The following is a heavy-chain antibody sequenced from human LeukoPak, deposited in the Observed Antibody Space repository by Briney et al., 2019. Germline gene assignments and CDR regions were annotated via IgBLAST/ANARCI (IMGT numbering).Heavy chain of an antibody. CDR3: ASLVGFSLYY. CDR1: GFPFRYSW. J-gene: IGHJ4*02. CDR2: ISFRSYGGTT. Sequence: PGGSVRLSCRAWGFPFRYSWMTWVPQCTGRGLEWVGHISFRSYGGTTDDAAAVKGRFTSSRDDSKNKLYLKLDSLETEDTAVYSCASLVGFSLYYWGQGTLVTVSS. V-gene: IGHV3-15*01. D-gene: IGHD1-26*01.